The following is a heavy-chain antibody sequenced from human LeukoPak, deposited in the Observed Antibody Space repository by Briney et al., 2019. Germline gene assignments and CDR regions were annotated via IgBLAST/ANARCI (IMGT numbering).Heavy chain of an antibody. D-gene: IGHD3-22*01. CDR1: GFTFNNYV. V-gene: IGHV3-7*01. CDR3: ARENDSSGYSAWDY. CDR2: IKQDGSEK. J-gene: IGHJ4*02. Sequence: GGSLRLSCAASGFTFNNYVMCWVRQAPGKGLEWVANIKQDGSEKYYVDSVKGRFTISRDNAKNSLYLQMNSLRAEDTAVYYCARENDSSGYSAWDYWGQGTLVTVSS.